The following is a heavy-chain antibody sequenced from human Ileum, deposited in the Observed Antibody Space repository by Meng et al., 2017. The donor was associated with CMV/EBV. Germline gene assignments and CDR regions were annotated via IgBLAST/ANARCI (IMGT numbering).Heavy chain of an antibody. CDR2: IDIDGSIT. V-gene: IGHV3-74*01. CDR1: GFTFTDYW. D-gene: IGHD6-13*01. Sequence: LVEAGGVLVQAGGPLRLSSAVSGFTFTDYWMQWFRQAPGKGLVWVSRIDIDGSITTFSDSVKGRFTISRDNAKNTLYLEMNSLRAEDTAVYYCARDADGPGSLIDYWGRGTLVTVSS. CDR3: ARDADGPGSLIDY. J-gene: IGHJ4*01.